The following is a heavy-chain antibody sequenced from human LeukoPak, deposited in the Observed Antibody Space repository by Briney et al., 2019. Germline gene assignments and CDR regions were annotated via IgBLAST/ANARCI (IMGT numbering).Heavy chain of an antibody. V-gene: IGHV3-9*01. CDR3: AKGPYSGYGGYMDV. CDR2: ISWNSGSI. J-gene: IGHJ6*03. Sequence: GGSLRLSCAASGFTFDDYAMHWVRQAPGKGLEWVSGISWNSGSIGYADSVKGRFTISRDNAKNSLYLQMNSLRAEDTALYYCAKGPYSGYGGYMDVWGKGTTVTVSS. CDR1: GFTFDDYA. D-gene: IGHD5-12*01.